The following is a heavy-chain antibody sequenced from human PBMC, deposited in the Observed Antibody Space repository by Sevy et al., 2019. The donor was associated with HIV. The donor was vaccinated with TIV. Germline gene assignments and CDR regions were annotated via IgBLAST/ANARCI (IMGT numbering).Heavy chain of an antibody. Sequence: GGFLRLSCAASGFTFSKYSMSWVRQPPGKGLEWVSTLSFGCGEINYADSVKGRFTISRDNSKSSVYLQMNNLRPEDTAVHYCAREGCTKPHDYWGQGTLVTVS. CDR2: LSFGCGEI. CDR1: GFTFSKYS. V-gene: IGHV3-23*01. J-gene: IGHJ4*02. CDR3: AREGCTKPHDY. D-gene: IGHD2-8*01.